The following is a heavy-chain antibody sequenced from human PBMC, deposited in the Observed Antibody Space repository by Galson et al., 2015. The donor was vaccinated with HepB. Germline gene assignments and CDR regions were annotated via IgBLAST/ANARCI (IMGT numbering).Heavy chain of an antibody. J-gene: IGHJ2*01. CDR3: ARGMPQYSSSWYHWYFDL. Sequence: SLRLSCAASGFTVSSNYMSWVRQAPGKGLEWVSVIYSGGSTYYADSVKGRFTISRDNSKNTLYLQMNSLRAEDTAVYYCARGMPQYSSSWYHWYFDLWGRGTLVTVSS. CDR2: IYSGGST. CDR1: GFTVSSNY. V-gene: IGHV3-66*02. D-gene: IGHD6-13*01.